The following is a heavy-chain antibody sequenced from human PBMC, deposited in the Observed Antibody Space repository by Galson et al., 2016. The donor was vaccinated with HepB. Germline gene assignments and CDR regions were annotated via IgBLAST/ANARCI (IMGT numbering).Heavy chain of an antibody. V-gene: IGHV3-30*18. CDR1: GFTFSTYG. Sequence: SLRLSCAASGFTFSTYGLHWVRQAPGKGLEWVAVISDDGTTEYYADSVKGRFTISRDNSKNPLYLQMNSLTAEDTAVYYCAKVIVPTAMMSYLVNDWGQGTLVIVSS. CDR3: AKVIVPTAMMSYLVND. D-gene: IGHD2-2*01. CDR2: ISDDGTTE. J-gene: IGHJ4*02.